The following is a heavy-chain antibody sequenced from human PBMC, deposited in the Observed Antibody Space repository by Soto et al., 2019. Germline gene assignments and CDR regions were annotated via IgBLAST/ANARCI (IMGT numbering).Heavy chain of an antibody. D-gene: IGHD3-22*01. CDR2: ISYDGSNK. CDR3: AKDVVSSGSGPHAYMDV. CDR1: GGPFSSYG. Sequence: GGSLRLSCAASGGPFSSYGMHWVRQAPGKGLEWVAVISYDGSNKYYADSVKGRFTISRDNSKNTLYLQMNSLRAEDTAVYYCAKDVVSSGSGPHAYMDVWGKGTTVTVSS. V-gene: IGHV3-30*18. J-gene: IGHJ6*03.